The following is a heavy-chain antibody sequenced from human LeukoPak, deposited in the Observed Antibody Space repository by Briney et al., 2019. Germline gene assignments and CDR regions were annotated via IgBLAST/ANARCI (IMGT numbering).Heavy chain of an antibody. CDR2: INHSGST. D-gene: IGHD1-26*01. J-gene: IGHJ4*02. Sequence: SETLSLTCTVSGSSMSSDYYWGWIRQPPGKGLEWIGEINHSGSTNYNPSLKSRVTISVDTSKNQFSLKLSSVTAADTAVYYCARLSGSYSSDYWGQGTLVTVSS. CDR3: ARLSGSYSSDY. V-gene: IGHV4-38-2*02. CDR1: GSSMSSDYY.